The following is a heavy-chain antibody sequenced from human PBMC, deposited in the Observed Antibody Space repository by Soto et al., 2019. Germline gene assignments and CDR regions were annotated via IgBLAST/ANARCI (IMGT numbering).Heavy chain of an antibody. CDR1: GFTFSSYA. J-gene: IGHJ4*02. CDR2: ISGSGGST. D-gene: IGHD6-19*01. V-gene: IGHV3-23*01. Sequence: GGSLRLSCAASGFTFSSYAMSWVRQAPGKGLEWVSAISGSGGSTYYADSVKGRFTISRDNSKNTLYLQMNSLRAEDTAVYYCAKDPTKQWLARPDFDYWGQGTLVTVSS. CDR3: AKDPTKQWLARPDFDY.